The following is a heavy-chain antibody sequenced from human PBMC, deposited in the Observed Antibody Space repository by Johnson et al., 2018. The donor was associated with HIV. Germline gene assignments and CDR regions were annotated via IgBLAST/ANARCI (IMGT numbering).Heavy chain of an antibody. D-gene: IGHD5-12*01. CDR2: IGTAGDT. V-gene: IGHV3-13*01. CDR1: GFTFSSYD. J-gene: IGHJ3*02. CDR3: ANLWVATIWEYDAFDI. Sequence: VQLVESGGGLVQPGGSLRLSCAASGFTFSSYDMHWVRQATGKGLEWVSAIGTAGDTYYPGSVKGRFTISRENAKNSLYLQMNSLRAEDTAVYYCANLWVATIWEYDAFDIWGQGTMVTVSS.